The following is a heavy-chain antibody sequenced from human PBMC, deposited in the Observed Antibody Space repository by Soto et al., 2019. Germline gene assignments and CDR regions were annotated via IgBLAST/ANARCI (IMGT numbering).Heavy chain of an antibody. V-gene: IGHV1-69*12. D-gene: IGHD2-2*01. J-gene: IGHJ6*02. CDR3: ARRYCISTSCHYYGMDV. Sequence: QVQLVQSGAEVKKPGSSVKVSCKASGGTFSTYIINWVRQAPGQGLEWMGGIIPMFGTANYAQKFQGRVTITADESTSTAYMELSSLRSEDTAVYYCARRYCISTSCHYYGMDVWGQGTTVTVSS. CDR2: IIPMFGTA. CDR1: GGTFSTYI.